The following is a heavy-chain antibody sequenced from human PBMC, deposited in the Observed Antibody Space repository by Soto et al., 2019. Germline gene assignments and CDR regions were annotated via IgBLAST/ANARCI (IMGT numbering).Heavy chain of an antibody. CDR2: ISTSGTNT. D-gene: IGHD3-10*01. CDR3: AKDSRGPDY. Sequence: EVQLLESGGGLVQPGGSLRLSCAASGFSFSSSGMSWVRQAPGKGLEWVSGISTSGTNTYYADSVKGRFTISRDNSQNTLYLQMNSLRAEDTAVYYCAKDSRGPDYWGQGTLVTVSS. V-gene: IGHV3-23*01. J-gene: IGHJ4*02. CDR1: GFSFSSSG.